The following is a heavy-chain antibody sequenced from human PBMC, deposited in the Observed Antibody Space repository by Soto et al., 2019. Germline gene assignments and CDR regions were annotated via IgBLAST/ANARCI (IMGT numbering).Heavy chain of an antibody. Sequence: QVQLVESGGGVVQPGRSLRLSCAASTFTFNRYAMHWVRQAPGKGLEWVAFISYDGSNKYYADSVRGRFTISRDNSKNTLYLQMNSLRADDTDCYYCARYGGYDGYGSFYYYAMDVWGQGTTVTVSS. V-gene: IGHV3-30-3*01. CDR3: ARYGGYDGYGSFYYYAMDV. CDR2: ISYDGSNK. J-gene: IGHJ6*02. CDR1: TFTFNRYA. D-gene: IGHD5-12*01.